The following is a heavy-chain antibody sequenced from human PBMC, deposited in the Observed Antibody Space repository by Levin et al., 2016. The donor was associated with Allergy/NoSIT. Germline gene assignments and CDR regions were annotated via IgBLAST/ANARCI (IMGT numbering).Heavy chain of an antibody. Sequence: GESLKISCAASGFTFSTYWMAWVRQAPGKGLEWVALIKEDGSQKYYLDSVKGRFTISRDNAKNSLYLQLNSLRVEDMAVYYCARDRGHGGDLDYWGQGTLVTVSS. V-gene: IGHV3-7*01. CDR3: ARDRGHGGDLDY. CDR1: GFTFSTYW. D-gene: IGHD2-21*02. CDR2: IKEDGSQK. J-gene: IGHJ4*02.